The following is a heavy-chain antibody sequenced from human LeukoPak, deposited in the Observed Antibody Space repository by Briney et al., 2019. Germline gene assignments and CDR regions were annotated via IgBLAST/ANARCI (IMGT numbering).Heavy chain of an antibody. CDR1: GFTFNDYY. Sequence: PGGSLRLSCAASGFTFNDYYMSWIRQAPGKGLEWVSYISSSGSTIYYADSVKGRFTISRDNAKNSLYLQMNSLRAEDTAVYYCARASRVVPAAVYWGQGTLVTVSS. J-gene: IGHJ4*02. CDR3: ARASRVVPAAVY. V-gene: IGHV3-11*01. CDR2: ISSSGSTI. D-gene: IGHD2-2*01.